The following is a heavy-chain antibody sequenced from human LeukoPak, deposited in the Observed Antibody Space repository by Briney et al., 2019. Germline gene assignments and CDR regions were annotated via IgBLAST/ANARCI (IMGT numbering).Heavy chain of an antibody. CDR1: VGSLCIYY. V-gene: IGHV4-59*01. CDR2: IVYRGSN. D-gene: IGHD5-24*01. J-gene: IGHJ4*02. Sequence: SEPLSLTCTASVGSLCIYYWSWLRQPPGKGREWIGYIVYRGSNNNHPSLKSRFTISVDTPKTQFSLKLSSVTAADTAGYYGAKSRDGYNPQGFDYWGQGTLCTVSS. CDR3: AKSRDGYNPQGFDY.